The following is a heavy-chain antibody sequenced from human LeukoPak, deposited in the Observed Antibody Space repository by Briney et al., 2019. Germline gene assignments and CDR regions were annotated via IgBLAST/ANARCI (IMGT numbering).Heavy chain of an antibody. V-gene: IGHV4-59*08. J-gene: IGHJ4*02. CDR1: GGSLSSYY. Sequence: SETLSLTCTGSGGSLSSYYWSWIRQPPGKGLEWIGYIYSSGSTNYNPSLKSRVTISVDTSKNQFSLKLTSVTAADTAVYYCARTYYFGSGSYHFDYWGQGTLVTVSS. CDR2: IYSSGST. CDR3: ARTYYFGSGSYHFDY. D-gene: IGHD3-10*01.